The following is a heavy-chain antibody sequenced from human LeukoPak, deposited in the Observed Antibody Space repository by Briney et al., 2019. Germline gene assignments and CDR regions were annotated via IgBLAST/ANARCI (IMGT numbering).Heavy chain of an antibody. J-gene: IGHJ3*02. CDR2: INPSGGST. D-gene: IGHD6-19*01. Sequence: ASVKVSCXASGYTFTSYYMHWVRQARGQGLEWMGIINPSGGSTSYAQKFQGRVTMTRDTSTSTVYMELSSLTSEDTAMYYCARDRSGCADAFDIWGQGTMVTVSS. V-gene: IGHV1-46*01. CDR1: GYTFTSYY. CDR3: ARDRSGCADAFDI.